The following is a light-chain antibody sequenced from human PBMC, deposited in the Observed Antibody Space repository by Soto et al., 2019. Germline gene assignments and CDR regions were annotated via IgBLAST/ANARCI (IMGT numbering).Light chain of an antibody. V-gene: IGKV1-5*03. CDR3: QQYHRYPMT. J-gene: IGKJ1*01. Sequence: DIQMTQSPSTLSASVGDRVTLTCRASQRISSWLAWYQQKPGKAPKLLIYAASSLERGVPSRFSGSGSGTEFTLTISSLQPDDFATYSCQQYHRYPMTFGQGTNVEIK. CDR2: AAS. CDR1: QRISSW.